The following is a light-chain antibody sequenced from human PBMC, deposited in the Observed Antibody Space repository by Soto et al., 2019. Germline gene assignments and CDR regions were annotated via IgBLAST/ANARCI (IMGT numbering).Light chain of an antibody. V-gene: IGLV2-23*01. CDR1: SSDVGSYNL. J-gene: IGLJ1*01. Sequence: QSALTQPASVSGSPGQSITISCTGTSSDVGSYNLVSWYQQHPDKAPKLMIYEGSKRPSGVSNRFSGSKSGNTASLTISGLQAEDDADYYCCSYAGSSTVVFGTGTKLTVL. CDR2: EGS. CDR3: CSYAGSSTVV.